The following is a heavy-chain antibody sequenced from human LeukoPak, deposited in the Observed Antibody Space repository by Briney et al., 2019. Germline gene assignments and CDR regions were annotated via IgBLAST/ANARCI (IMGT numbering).Heavy chain of an antibody. CDR2: TSSNGGST. CDR3: ARDEGGPYGDYGLTAY. D-gene: IGHD4-17*01. Sequence: GGSLRLSCAASGFTFSSYAMHWVRQAPGKGLEYVSATSSNGGSTYYANSVKGRFTISRDNSKNTLYLQMGSLRAEDMAVYYCARDEGGPYGDYGLTAYWGQGTLVTVSS. V-gene: IGHV3-64*01. CDR1: GFTFSSYA. J-gene: IGHJ4*02.